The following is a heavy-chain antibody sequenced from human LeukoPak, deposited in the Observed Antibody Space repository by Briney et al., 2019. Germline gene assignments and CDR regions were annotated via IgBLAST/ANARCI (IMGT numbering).Heavy chain of an antibody. CDR1: GFTFSSYT. D-gene: IGHD5/OR15-5a*01. V-gene: IGHV3-48*01. J-gene: IGHJ4*02. CDR3: ARGDGVYVY. CDR2: LSSTSTTI. Sequence: PGGSLRLSCAASGFTFSSYTMNWVRQAPGKGLEWVSYLSSTSTTIHYADSVKGRFTISRDNSKNTVYLQMNSLRVEDTAVYYCARGDGVYVYWGQGTLVTVSS.